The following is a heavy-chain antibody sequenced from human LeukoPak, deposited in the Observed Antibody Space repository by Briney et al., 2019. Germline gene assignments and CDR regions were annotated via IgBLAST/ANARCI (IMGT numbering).Heavy chain of an antibody. CDR3: ARALRLGELSLPPFDY. V-gene: IGHV4-31*03. CDR2: IYYSGST. D-gene: IGHD3-16*02. CDR1: GGSISSGGYY. J-gene: IGHJ4*02. Sequence: PSETLSLTCTVSGGSISSGGYYWSWIRQRPGKGLEWIGYIYYSGSTYYNPSLKSRVTISVDTSKNQFSLKLSSVTAADTAVYCCARALRLGELSLPPFDYWGQGTLVTVSS.